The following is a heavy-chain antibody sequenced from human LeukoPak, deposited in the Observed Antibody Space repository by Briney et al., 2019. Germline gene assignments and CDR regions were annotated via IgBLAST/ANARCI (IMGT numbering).Heavy chain of an antibody. CDR3: ARDGGGVSAPGGY. J-gene: IGHJ4*02. D-gene: IGHD3-16*01. CDR2: INPGGRST. Sequence: GASVKVSCKASEYTFTSYYMHWVRQAPGQGLEWMGIINPGGRSTTYAQKFQGRVTLTRDTSTSTVYMELSSLRSEDTAVYYCARDGGGVSAPGGYWGQGTLVTVSS. V-gene: IGHV1-46*01. CDR1: EYTFTSYY.